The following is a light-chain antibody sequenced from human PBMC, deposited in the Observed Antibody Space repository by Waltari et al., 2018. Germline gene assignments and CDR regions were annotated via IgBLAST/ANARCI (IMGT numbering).Light chain of an antibody. V-gene: IGLV2-14*03. CDR3: NSYTSSTNVV. Sequence: QSVLTQSSYGYWSPAQSITIYVTRTSGAVDATTSVSWYQQHPDKAPQLLIYDVSKRPSGVSNRISASKSGNTASLTISGLQAEDEAHYYCNSYTSSTNVVFGGGTKLTVL. CDR1: SGAVDATTS. CDR2: DVS. J-gene: IGLJ2*01.